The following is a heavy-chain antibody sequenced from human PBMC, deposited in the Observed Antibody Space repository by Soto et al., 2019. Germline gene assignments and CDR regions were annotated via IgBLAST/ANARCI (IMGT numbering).Heavy chain of an antibody. CDR3: ARSTQGGYCSSTSCYNGYYIDY. J-gene: IGHJ4*02. D-gene: IGHD2-2*02. CDR2: IYYSGNT. CDR1: GGSISSGDYY. V-gene: IGHV4-30-4*01. Sequence: KASETLSLTCTVSGGSISSGDYYWSWIRQPPGKGLEWIGYIYYSGNTYYNPSLKSRVTISVDTSKNQFSLKLSSVTAADTAVYYCARSTQGGYCSSTSCYNGYYIDYWGQGTLVTVSS.